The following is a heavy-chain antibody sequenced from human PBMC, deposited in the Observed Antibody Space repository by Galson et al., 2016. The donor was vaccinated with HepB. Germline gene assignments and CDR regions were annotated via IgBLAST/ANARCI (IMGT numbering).Heavy chain of an antibody. J-gene: IGHJ4*02. CDR1: GFSFSLYG. Sequence: SLRLSCAASGFSFSLYGMHWVRQAPGKGLEWVSSISSNSSSIYDADSAKGRFTISRDNAKNSPYLQMNSLRAEDTAVYDCARAAGHGHYGSGSRFDYWGQGTLVTVSS. CDR2: ISSNSSSI. D-gene: IGHD3-10*01. CDR3: ARAAGHGHYGSGSRFDY. V-gene: IGHV3-21*01.